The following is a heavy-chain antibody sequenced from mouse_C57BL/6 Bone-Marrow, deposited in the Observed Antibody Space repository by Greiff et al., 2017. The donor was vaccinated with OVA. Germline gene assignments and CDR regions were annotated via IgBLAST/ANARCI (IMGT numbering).Heavy chain of an antibody. CDR3: AKGLWGTSAY. J-gene: IGHJ3*01. Sequence: EVQLQESGGDLVKPGGSLKLSCAASGFTFSSYGMSWVRQTPDKRLEWVATISSGGSYTYYPANVKGRFTIYRDNAKNTLYLQMSSLKSEDTAVYYCAKGLWGTSAYWGQGTLVTVSA. CDR1: GFTFSSYG. V-gene: IGHV5-6*01. CDR2: ISSGGSYT. D-gene: IGHD3-3*01.